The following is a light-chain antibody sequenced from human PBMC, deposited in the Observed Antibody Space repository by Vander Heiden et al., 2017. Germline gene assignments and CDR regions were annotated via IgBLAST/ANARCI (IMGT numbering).Light chain of an antibody. CDR1: QSVLYSSNNKNY. J-gene: IGKJ4*01. Sequence: DITMTPSPHSVSVSLGVSATIHCKSSQSVLYSSNNKNYLAWYQQKPGQPPKLLIYWASTRESGVPDRFSGSGSGTDFTLTISSLQAEDVAVYYCQQYDSTPLTFGGGTKVEIK. CDR2: WAS. CDR3: QQYDSTPLT. V-gene: IGKV4-1*01.